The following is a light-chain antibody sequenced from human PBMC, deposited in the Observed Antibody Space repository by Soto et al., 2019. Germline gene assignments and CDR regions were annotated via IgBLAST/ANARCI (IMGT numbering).Light chain of an antibody. Sequence: QSALTQPASVSGSPGQSITIYCTGTSGDIGSYNRVSWYQQHPGKAPKLIIYEVTDRPSGVSNRFSGSKSGNTASLTISGLQAEDEDEYYCSSYTNINTRACVFGTGTKLPVL. CDR2: EVT. CDR3: SSYTNINTRACV. V-gene: IGLV2-14*01. CDR1: SGDIGSYNR. J-gene: IGLJ1*01.